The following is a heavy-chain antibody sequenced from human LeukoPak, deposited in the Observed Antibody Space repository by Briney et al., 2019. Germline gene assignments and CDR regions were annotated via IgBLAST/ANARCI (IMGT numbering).Heavy chain of an antibody. D-gene: IGHD6-19*01. CDR1: GYTFTSYD. J-gene: IGHJ5*02. CDR2: ISAYNGNT. V-gene: IGHV1-18*01. CDR3: ARGPNSGWFNWFDP. Sequence: ASVKVSCKASGYTFTSYDINWVRQATGQGLEWMGWISAYNGNTNYAQKLQGRVTMTTDTSTSTAYMELRSLRSDDTAVYYCARGPNSGWFNWFDPWGQGTLVTVSS.